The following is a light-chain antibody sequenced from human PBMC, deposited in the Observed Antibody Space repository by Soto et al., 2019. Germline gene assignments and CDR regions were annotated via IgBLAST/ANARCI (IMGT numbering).Light chain of an antibody. CDR3: AAWDDSLIGPV. CDR2: STN. CDR1: SSNIGSNS. Sequence: QPVLTQPPSASGTPGQGVTISCSGSSSNIGSNSVNWYQQLPGTAPKVLIYSTNQRPSGVPDRFSGSKSGTSASLAISGLRSEDEADYYCAAWDDSLIGPVFGGGTKVTVL. V-gene: IGLV1-44*01. J-gene: IGLJ3*02.